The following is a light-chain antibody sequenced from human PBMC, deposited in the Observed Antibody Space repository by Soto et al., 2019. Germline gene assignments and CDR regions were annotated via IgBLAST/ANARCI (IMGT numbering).Light chain of an antibody. J-gene: IGKJ1*01. CDR2: AAS. V-gene: IGKV1-27*01. Sequence: DIQMTQSPSSLSASVGDTVTITCRASQGISNNLAWYQQKPGQVPNLLIYAASTLQSGVPSRFSGSGSGTDFTLTISSLRPEDVATYYCQKYNTAPRTFGQGTKVEI. CDR1: QGISNN. CDR3: QKYNTAPRT.